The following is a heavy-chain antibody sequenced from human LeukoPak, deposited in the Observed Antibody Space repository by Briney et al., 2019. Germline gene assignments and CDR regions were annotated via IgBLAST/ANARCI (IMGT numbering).Heavy chain of an antibody. CDR2: IAYDGSNE. CDR1: GFTFSSFD. CDR3: ARWRYYYDSSGYVGDAFDI. Sequence: GGSLRLSCVASGFTFSSFDMHWVRQAPGKGLEWVAVIAYDGSNEIHADSVKGRFTISRDNAKNSPYLQMNSLRAEDTAVYYCARWRYYYDSSGYVGDAFDIWGQGTMVTVSS. D-gene: IGHD3-22*01. J-gene: IGHJ3*02. V-gene: IGHV3-30-3*01.